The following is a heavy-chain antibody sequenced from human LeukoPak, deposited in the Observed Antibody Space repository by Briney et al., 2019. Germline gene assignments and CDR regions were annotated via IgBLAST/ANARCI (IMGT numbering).Heavy chain of an antibody. V-gene: IGHV4-39*01. CDR3: ARSNWDSNVGIDY. CDR1: GGSISSSSYY. J-gene: IGHJ4*02. CDR2: MYYSGIT. Sequence: SETLSLTCTVSGGSISSSSYYWGWIRQPPGKGLEWTGTMYYSGITYYNPSLKSRVTTSVDTSKNQFTLKVSSVTAADTAVYYCARSNWDSNVGIDYWGQGILVIVSS. D-gene: IGHD1-7*01.